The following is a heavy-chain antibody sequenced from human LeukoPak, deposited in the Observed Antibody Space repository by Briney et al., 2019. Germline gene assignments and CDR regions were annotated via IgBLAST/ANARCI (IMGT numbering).Heavy chain of an antibody. J-gene: IGHJ4*02. V-gene: IGHV3-30*18. CDR2: ISYDGSNK. Sequence: PGRSLRLSCAACGFTFRSYGMHWVRQAPGKGLEWVAVISYDGSNKYYADSVKGRFTISRDNSKNTLYLQMNSLRAEDTAVYYCAKARYYDSSGYYADYWGQGTLVTVSS. CDR3: AKARYYDSSGYYADY. CDR1: GFTFRSYG. D-gene: IGHD3-22*01.